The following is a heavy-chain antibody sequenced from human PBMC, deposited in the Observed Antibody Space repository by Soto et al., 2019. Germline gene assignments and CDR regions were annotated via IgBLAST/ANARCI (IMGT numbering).Heavy chain of an antibody. J-gene: IGHJ4*02. D-gene: IGHD2-2*01. CDR1: VFTFTSYA. CDR2: ITDSGGSK. Sequence: PGGSLRRSCAPCVFTFTSYAVHWARQASGEGMEWVSAITDSGGSKYYADSMQGRFTIYRDNSKTTVYMQMKSLRAEDMAVYYCEKRDCSSTSCYRKYFDYWGPGTLVTVS. V-gene: IGHV3-23*01. CDR3: EKRDCSSTSCYRKYFDY.